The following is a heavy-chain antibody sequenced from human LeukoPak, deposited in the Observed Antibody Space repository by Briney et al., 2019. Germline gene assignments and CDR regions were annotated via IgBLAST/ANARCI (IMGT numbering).Heavy chain of an antibody. CDR2: IYYSGST. CDR1: GGSISSGGYY. J-gene: IGHJ5*02. D-gene: IGHD3-10*01. CDR3: ARFHSGGPGSYFWFDP. Sequence: SETLSLTCTVSGGSISSGGYYWSWIRQHPGKGLEWIGYIYYSGSTYYNPSLKSRVTISVDTSKNQFSLKLSSVTAADTAVYYCARFHSGGPGSYFWFDPWGQGALVTVSS. V-gene: IGHV4-31*03.